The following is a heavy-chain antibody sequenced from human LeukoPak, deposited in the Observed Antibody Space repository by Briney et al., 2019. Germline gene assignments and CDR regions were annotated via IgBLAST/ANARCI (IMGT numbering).Heavy chain of an antibody. CDR2: INHSGST. D-gene: IGHD3-10*01. CDR1: GGSFSGYY. CDR3: AIGTGYYYYGMDV. V-gene: IGHV4-34*01. Sequence: SETLSLTCAVYGGSFSGYYWSWIRQPPGKGLEWIGEINHSGSTNYNPSLKSRVTISVDTSKNQFSLKLSSVTAADTAVYYCAIGTGYYYYGMDVWGQGTRSPSP. J-gene: IGHJ6*02.